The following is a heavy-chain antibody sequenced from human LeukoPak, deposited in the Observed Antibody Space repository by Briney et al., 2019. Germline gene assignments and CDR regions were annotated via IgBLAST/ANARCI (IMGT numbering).Heavy chain of an antibody. V-gene: IGHV3-23*01. CDR3: AKDSDDSSGLNDY. J-gene: IGHJ4*02. CDR1: GFTFSSYA. Sequence: GGSLRLSCAASGFTFSSYAMSWVRQAPGKGLEWVSAISGSGGSTYYADSVKGRFTISRDNSKNTLYLQMNSLRAEDMAVYYCAKDSDDSSGLNDYWGQGTLVTVSS. CDR2: ISGSGGST. D-gene: IGHD3-22*01.